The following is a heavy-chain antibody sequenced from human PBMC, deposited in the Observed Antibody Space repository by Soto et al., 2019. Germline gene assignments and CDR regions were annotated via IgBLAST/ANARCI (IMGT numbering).Heavy chain of an antibody. J-gene: IGHJ3*02. CDR3: ARGGGITIFGVATDAFDI. V-gene: IGHV4-59*01. Sequence: PSETLSLTCTVSGGSISSYYWSWIRQPPGKGLELIGYIYYSGSTNYNPSLKSRVTISVDTSKNQFSLKLSSVTAADTAVYYCARGGGITIFGVATDAFDIWGQGTMVTVSS. CDR1: GGSISSYY. D-gene: IGHD3-3*01. CDR2: IYYSGST.